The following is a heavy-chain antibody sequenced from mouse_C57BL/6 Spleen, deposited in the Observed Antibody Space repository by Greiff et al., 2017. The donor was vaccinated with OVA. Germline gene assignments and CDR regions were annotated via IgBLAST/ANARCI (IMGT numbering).Heavy chain of an antibody. Sequence: QVQLQQPGAELVKPGASVKLSCKASGYSFTSYWMHWVKQRPGRGLEWIGSIDPNSGGTKYNEKFKSKATLTVDKPSSTAYMQLSSLTSEDSAVYDCATQMAYYFDYWGQGTTLTVSS. CDR3: ATQMAYYFDY. J-gene: IGHJ2*01. V-gene: IGHV1-72*01. CDR1: GYSFTSYW. CDR2: IDPNSGGT.